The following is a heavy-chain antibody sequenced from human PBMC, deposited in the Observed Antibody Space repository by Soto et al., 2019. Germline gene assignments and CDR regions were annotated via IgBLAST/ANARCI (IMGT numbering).Heavy chain of an antibody. V-gene: IGHV3-48*03. CDR1: GFTFSSYE. Sequence: EVQLVESGGGLVQPGGSLRLSCAASGFTFSSYEMNWVRQAPGQGLEWVSYISSSGSTIYYADSVKGRFTISRDNAKNSLYLQMNSLRAEDTAVSYWARDSSGYYYYGMDVWGQGTTVTVSS. CDR3: ARDSSGYYYYGMDV. CDR2: ISSSGSTI. J-gene: IGHJ6*02. D-gene: IGHD3-22*01.